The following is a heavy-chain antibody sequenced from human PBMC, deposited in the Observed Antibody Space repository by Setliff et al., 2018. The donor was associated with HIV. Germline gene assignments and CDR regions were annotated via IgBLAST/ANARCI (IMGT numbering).Heavy chain of an antibody. V-gene: IGHV4-39*07. CDR1: GGSTTSSTYY. Sequence: SETLSLTCTVSGGSTTSSTYYWGWIRQPPGRGLEWIGSVSYTGRTYYNPSLKSRVTISIDTSRNQFSLKLNSVTAADTAVYYCARVFPPIRGAPFGTPPGAFDIWGQGTMVTVSS. CDR2: VSYTGRT. CDR3: ARVFPPIRGAPFGTPPGAFDI. D-gene: IGHD2-15*01. J-gene: IGHJ3*02.